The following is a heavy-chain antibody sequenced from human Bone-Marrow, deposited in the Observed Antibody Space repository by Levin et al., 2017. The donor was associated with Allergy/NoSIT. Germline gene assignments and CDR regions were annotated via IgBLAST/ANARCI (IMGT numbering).Heavy chain of an antibody. CDR2: IRGSGISA. CDR3: ARVAAYLPSAFDI. J-gene: IGHJ3*02. Sequence: GGSLRLSCAASGFTFNNYAMTWVRQAPGKGLEGVSTIRGSGISASYGDSVKGRFTISRDNSKNTLYLQMSSLRAEDTAVYFCARVAAYLPSAFDIWGQGTMVTVSS. V-gene: IGHV3-23*01. CDR1: GFTFNNYA.